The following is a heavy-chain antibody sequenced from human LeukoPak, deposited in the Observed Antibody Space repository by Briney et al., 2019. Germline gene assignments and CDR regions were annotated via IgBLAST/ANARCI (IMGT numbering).Heavy chain of an antibody. D-gene: IGHD3-10*01. V-gene: IGHV4-61*01. Sequence: SETLSLTCTVSGDSISSSSSYWSWIRQFPGKGLEWIGYIFDSGTTNYNPSLESRVTISADTSKNQFSLKVKSVTAADTAVYYCARGGRTQGSLSFYYMDVWGKGATVTVSS. J-gene: IGHJ6*03. CDR1: GDSISSSSSY. CDR3: ARGGRTQGSLSFYYMDV. CDR2: IFDSGTT.